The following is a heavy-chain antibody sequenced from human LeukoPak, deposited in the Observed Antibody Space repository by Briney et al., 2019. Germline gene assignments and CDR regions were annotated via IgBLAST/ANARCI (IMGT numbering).Heavy chain of an antibody. CDR1: GGSISSSNW. CDR2: IYHSGST. D-gene: IGHD6-19*01. Sequence: SETLSLTCAVSGGSISSSNWWSWVRQPPGKGLEWIGEIYHSGSTNYNPSLKSRVTISVDKSKNQFSLKLSSVTAADTAVYYCARHGGVTGIAVAGSLIDIWGQGTMVTVSS. CDR3: ARHGGVTGIAVAGSLIDI. V-gene: IGHV4-4*02. J-gene: IGHJ3*02.